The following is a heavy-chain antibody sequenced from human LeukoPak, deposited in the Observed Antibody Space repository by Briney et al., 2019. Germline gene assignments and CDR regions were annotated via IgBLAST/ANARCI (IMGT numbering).Heavy chain of an antibody. J-gene: IGHJ5*02. Sequence: SETLSLTCTVSGDSISSYYCSSIRQPAGKGLEWIGRIYTSGSTNSNPSLKRRVTMSVDTAKNQFSLKLSSLTAADTAVYYCAREVEALNRVFNPWGQGTLVTVSS. CDR2: IYTSGST. V-gene: IGHV4-4*07. CDR1: GDSISSYY. CDR3: AREVEALNRVFNP. D-gene: IGHD1-14*01.